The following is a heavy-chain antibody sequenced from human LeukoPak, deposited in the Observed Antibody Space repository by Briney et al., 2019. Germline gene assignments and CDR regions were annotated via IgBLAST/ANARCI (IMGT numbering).Heavy chain of an antibody. CDR2: TNSGGTST. D-gene: IGHD2-8*01. CDR1: GFPFSDFS. V-gene: IGHV3-23*01. CDR3: AKQSYARSLGE. Sequence: GGSLRLSCSTSGFPFSDFSMSWVRQAPGKGLEWISTTNSGGTSTYYAESVKGRFTISRDNSKNTLYLQMSSLRVEDTAVYYCAKQSYARSLGEGGPGTLVSVSS. J-gene: IGHJ4*02.